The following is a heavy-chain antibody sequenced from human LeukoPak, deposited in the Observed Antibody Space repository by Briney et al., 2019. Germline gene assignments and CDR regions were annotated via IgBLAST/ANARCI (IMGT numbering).Heavy chain of an antibody. CDR1: GFTFSAYN. CDR2: ISSSSATI. Sequence: GGSLRLSCEGSGFTFSAYNMNWVRQAPGKGLESISYISSSSATIFYADSVKGRFTISRDNDKNSLYLQMNSLRPEDTAVYYCAREEVTTVSFDLWGRGTLVTVSS. V-gene: IGHV3-48*01. CDR3: AREEVTTVSFDL. D-gene: IGHD4-17*01. J-gene: IGHJ2*01.